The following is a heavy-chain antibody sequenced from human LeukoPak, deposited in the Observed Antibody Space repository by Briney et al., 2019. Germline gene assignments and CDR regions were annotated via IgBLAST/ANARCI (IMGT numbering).Heavy chain of an antibody. D-gene: IGHD1-26*01. CDR2: ISYDGSNK. V-gene: IGHV3-30*18. J-gene: IGHJ4*02. CDR3: AKVSGSYPLDY. Sequence: GGSLRLSCAASGFTFSSYGMHWVRQAPGKGLVWVAVISYDGSNKYYADSVKGRFTISRDNSKNTLYLQMNSLRAEDTAVYYCAKVSGSYPLDYWGQGTLVTVSS. CDR1: GFTFSSYG.